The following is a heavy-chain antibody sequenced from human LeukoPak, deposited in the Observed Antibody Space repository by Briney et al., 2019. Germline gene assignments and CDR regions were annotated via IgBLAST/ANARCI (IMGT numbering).Heavy chain of an antibody. Sequence: PGGSLRLSCSASGLTLSTYWMHRVRQAPGKGLVWVSRIDPDGNTVYADSVRGRFTVSRDNAKNTMYLQMNSLRVEDTALYYCASFSNTDIWGQGTTVTVS. J-gene: IGHJ3*02. CDR3: ASFSNTDI. D-gene: IGHD2-2*01. V-gene: IGHV3-74*01. CDR1: GLTLSTYW. CDR2: IDPDGNT.